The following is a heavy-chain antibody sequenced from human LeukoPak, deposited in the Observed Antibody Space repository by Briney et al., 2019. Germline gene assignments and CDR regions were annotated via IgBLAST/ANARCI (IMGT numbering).Heavy chain of an antibody. Sequence: GGSLRLSCAASGFTFSSYSMNWVRQAPGKGLEWVSSISSSSSYIYYADSVKGRFTISRDNAKNSLYLQMNSLRAEDTAVYYCARDVEFYGSESAYYYYGMDVWGQGTTVTVSS. V-gene: IGHV3-21*01. D-gene: IGHD3-10*01. CDR2: ISSSSSYI. J-gene: IGHJ6*02. CDR1: GFTFSSYS. CDR3: ARDVEFYGSESAYYYYGMDV.